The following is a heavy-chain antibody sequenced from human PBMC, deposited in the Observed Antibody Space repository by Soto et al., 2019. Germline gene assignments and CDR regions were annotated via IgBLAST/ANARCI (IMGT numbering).Heavy chain of an antibody. V-gene: IGHV3-23*01. CDR2: ISGSGGST. D-gene: IGHD1-26*01. Sequence: GSLRLSCAASGFTFSSYAMNWVRQAPGKGLEWVSAISGSGGSTYYADSVRGRFTISRDNSKNTLYLQMNSLRAEDTALYYCAKVSASGSYAPSTFDYWGQGTLVTVSS. J-gene: IGHJ4*02. CDR1: GFTFSSYA. CDR3: AKVSASGSYAPSTFDY.